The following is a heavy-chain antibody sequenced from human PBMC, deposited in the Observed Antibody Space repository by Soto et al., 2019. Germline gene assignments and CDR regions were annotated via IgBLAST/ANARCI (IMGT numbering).Heavy chain of an antibody. D-gene: IGHD3-22*01. CDR2: IIPIFDTA. V-gene: IGHV1-69*12. CDR1: GGTFSSYA. J-gene: IGHJ6*02. CDR3: AGHSSGVPGYYYGMDV. Sequence: QVQLVQSGAEVKKPGSSVKVSCKASGGTFSSYAISWVRQAPGQGLEWMGGIIPIFDTADYAQKFQGRVTITADESTNTAYMELSSLRSEDTAVYYCAGHSSGVPGYYYGMDVWGQGTTATVSS.